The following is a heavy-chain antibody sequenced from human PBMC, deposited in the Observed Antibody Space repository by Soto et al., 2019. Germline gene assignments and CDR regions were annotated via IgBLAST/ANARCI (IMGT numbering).Heavy chain of an antibody. D-gene: IGHD4-4*01. V-gene: IGHV4-31*03. CDR1: GGSINSGGYY. CDR2: IFYTGST. CDR3: ARNYYSSDVYGY. J-gene: IGHJ4*02. Sequence: QVQLQESGPGLVKPSQTLSLTCTVSGGSINSGGYYWSWIRQHPGKGLEWIGKIFYTGSTTYNPSLKGRVTISVDTSKNQFSLKLKSVTAADTAVYYCARNYYSSDVYGYWGQGTLVTVSS.